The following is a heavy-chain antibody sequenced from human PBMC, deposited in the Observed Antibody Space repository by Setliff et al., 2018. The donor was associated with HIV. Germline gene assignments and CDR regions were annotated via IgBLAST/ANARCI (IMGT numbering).Heavy chain of an antibody. CDR2: VLDSGST. D-gene: IGHD7-27*01. J-gene: IGHJ3*01. CDR1: GASISSGGYY. V-gene: IGHV4-31*03. Sequence: SETLSLTCTVSGASISSGGYYWNWIRQLPGKGLEWIGYVLDSGSTYYNPSLRGRLSMSIDTSANQFSVELTSVTAADTALYFCARVPNWGSAPFAYDVWGRGTMVT. CDR3: ARVPNWGSAPFAYDV.